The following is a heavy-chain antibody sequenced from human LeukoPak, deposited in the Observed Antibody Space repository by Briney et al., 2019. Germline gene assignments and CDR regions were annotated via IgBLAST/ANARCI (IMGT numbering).Heavy chain of an antibody. CDR3: AKAGYYYDSSGYSLDY. V-gene: IGHV3-43*02. J-gene: IGHJ4*02. Sequence: GGSLRLSCAASGFTFDDYAMHWVRQAPGKGLEWVSLISGDGGSTYYADSVKGRFTISRDNSKNSLCLQMNSLRTEDTALYYCAKAGYYYDSSGYSLDYWGQGTLVTVSS. CDR2: ISGDGGST. CDR1: GFTFDDYA. D-gene: IGHD3-22*01.